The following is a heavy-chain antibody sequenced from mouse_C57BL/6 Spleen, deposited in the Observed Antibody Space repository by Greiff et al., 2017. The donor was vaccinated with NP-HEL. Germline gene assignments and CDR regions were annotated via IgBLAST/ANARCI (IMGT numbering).Heavy chain of an antibody. CDR2: IDPSDSET. CDR1: GYTFTSYW. CDR3: ARGGGWLLRDAMDY. V-gene: IGHV1-52*01. J-gene: IGHJ4*01. D-gene: IGHD2-3*01. Sequence: VQLQQPGAELVRPGSSVKLSCKASGYTFTSYWMHWVKQRPIQGLEWIGNIDPSDSETHYNQKFKDKATLTVDKSSSTAYMQLSSLTSEDSAVYYCARGGGWLLRDAMDYWGQGTSVTVSS.